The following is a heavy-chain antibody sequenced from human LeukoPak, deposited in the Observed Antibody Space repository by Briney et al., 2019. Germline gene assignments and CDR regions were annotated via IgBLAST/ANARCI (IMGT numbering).Heavy chain of an antibody. J-gene: IGHJ4*02. CDR3: ARGRREYCTSTSCYYYFDY. CDR1: GGSISSSSYL. D-gene: IGHD2-2*01. V-gene: IGHV4-39*01. CDR2: IYYSGST. Sequence: PSETLSLTCTVSGGSISSSSYLWGRIRQPPGKGLDWFGSIYYSGSTYYNPSLKSRVTMSVDTSKNQFSLKLRSVTAADTAVYYCARGRREYCTSTSCYYYFDYWGQGTLVTVSS.